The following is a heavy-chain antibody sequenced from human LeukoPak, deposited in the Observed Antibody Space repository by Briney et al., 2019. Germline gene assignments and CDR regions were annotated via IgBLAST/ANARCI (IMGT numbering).Heavy chain of an antibody. CDR2: IRYDGSDK. J-gene: IGHJ4*02. CDR3: AISTYDY. D-gene: IGHD2-2*01. V-gene: IGHV3-30*02. Sequence: GGSLRLSCGASGFTFSSYGMHWVRQAPGKGLEWVAFIRYDGSDKYYADSVKGRFTISRDTPKNTLYLEMNNLRDEDTAVYYCAISTYDYWGQGTLVTVSS. CDR1: GFTFSSYG.